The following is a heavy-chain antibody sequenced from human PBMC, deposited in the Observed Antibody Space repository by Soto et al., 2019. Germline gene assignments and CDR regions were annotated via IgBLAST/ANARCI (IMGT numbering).Heavy chain of an antibody. CDR3: AREVVVVPAAMSAFYYYYGMDV. CDR2: IIPIFGTA. J-gene: IGHJ6*02. Sequence: GASVKVSCKASGGTFSSYAISWVRQAPGQGLEWMGGIIPIFGTANYAQKFQGRVTITADESTSTAYMELSSLRSEDTAVYYCAREVVVVPAAMSAFYYYYGMDVWGQGTTVTVSS. V-gene: IGHV1-69*13. CDR1: GGTFSSYA. D-gene: IGHD2-2*01.